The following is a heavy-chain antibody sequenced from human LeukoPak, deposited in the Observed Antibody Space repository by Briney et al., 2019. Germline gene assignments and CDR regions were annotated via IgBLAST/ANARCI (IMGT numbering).Heavy chain of an antibody. CDR1: GGSISSGDYY. CDR2: IYYSGST. J-gene: IGHJ4*02. V-gene: IGHV4-30-4*08. CDR3: AREVGHYLNWGGGQESDY. Sequence: SQTLSLTCTVSGGSISSGDYYWSWIRQPPGKGLEWIGYIYYSGSTYYNPSLKSRVTISLDTSKNQFSLKLSSVTAADTAVYYCAREVGHYLNWGGGQESDYWGQGTLVTVSS. D-gene: IGHD7-27*01.